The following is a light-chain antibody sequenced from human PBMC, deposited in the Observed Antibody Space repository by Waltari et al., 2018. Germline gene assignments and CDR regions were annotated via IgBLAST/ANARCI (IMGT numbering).Light chain of an antibody. V-gene: IGLV4-69*01. Sequence: QLVLTQSPSASASLGASVKLTCTLDSGHTSNIIAWLQQHPQKGPRFLMKINSGGSHSKGDEIPDRFSGSSSGAERYLTISSLQSEDEAEYYCQTGGHGTWVFGGGTKLTVL. CDR2: INSGGSH. CDR1: SGHTSNI. J-gene: IGLJ3*02. CDR3: QTGGHGTWV.